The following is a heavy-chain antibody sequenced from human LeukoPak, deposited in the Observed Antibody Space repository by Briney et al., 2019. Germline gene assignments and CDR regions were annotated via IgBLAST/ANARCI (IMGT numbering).Heavy chain of an antibody. CDR2: ISYDGSIK. D-gene: IGHD4-17*01. J-gene: IGHJ4*02. CDR1: GFSFSSND. Sequence: GGSLRLSCAASGFSFSSNDMHWVRQAPGKGLEWVAVISYDGSIKYYADSVKGRFTISRDNSKNTLYLQMNSLRAEDTAVYYCAKGPTVTPLAYWGQGTLVTVSS. V-gene: IGHV3-30*18. CDR3: AKGPTVTPLAY.